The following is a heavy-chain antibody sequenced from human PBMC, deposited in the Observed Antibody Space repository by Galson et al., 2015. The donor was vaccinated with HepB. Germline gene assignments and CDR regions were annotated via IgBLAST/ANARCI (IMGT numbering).Heavy chain of an antibody. Sequence: SVKVSCKASGYTFTHYYMHWVRQAPGQGLEWMGIINPSDGSTTYAQNFQGRVTMTRDTSTSTVYMELSSLRSEDTAVYFCAREAFDSGSYDYWGQGTLVTVSS. CDR3: AREAFDSGSYDY. V-gene: IGHV1-46*01. CDR1: GYTFTHYY. J-gene: IGHJ4*02. D-gene: IGHD1-26*01. CDR2: INPSDGST.